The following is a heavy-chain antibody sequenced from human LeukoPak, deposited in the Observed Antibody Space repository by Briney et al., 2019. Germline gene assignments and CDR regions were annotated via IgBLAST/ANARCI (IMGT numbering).Heavy chain of an antibody. CDR1: GFAFSIYA. Sequence: GGSLRLSCAASGFAFSIYAMSWVRQAPGKGLQWVSSITSSGDGTYYADSVKGRFTISRDNSENMLYLQMNSLRVEDTAVYFCAKDRPNYYGSNGHYYRRDGDYWGQGTLVTVSS. CDR3: AKDRPNYYGSNGHYYRRDGDY. J-gene: IGHJ4*02. CDR2: ITSSGDGT. V-gene: IGHV3-23*01. D-gene: IGHD3-22*01.